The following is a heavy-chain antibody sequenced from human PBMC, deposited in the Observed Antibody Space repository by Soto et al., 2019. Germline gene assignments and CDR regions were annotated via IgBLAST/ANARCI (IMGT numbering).Heavy chain of an antibody. J-gene: IGHJ4*02. CDR2: ISGSGGST. CDR1: GFTFSSYA. V-gene: IGHV3-23*01. D-gene: IGHD3-3*01. Sequence: GGSLRLSCAASGFTFSSYAMSWVRQAPGKGLEWVSAISGSGGSTYYADSVKGRFTISRDNSKNTLYLQMNSLRAEDTAVYYCAKDLGTYYDFWSGPKDFDYWGQGTLVTVSS. CDR3: AKDLGTYYDFWSGPKDFDY.